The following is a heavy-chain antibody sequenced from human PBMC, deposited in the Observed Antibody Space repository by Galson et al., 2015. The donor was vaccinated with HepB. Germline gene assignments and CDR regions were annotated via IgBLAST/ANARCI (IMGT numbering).Heavy chain of an antibody. V-gene: IGHV1-69*13. Sequence: SVKVSCKASGGTFSRYAISWVRQAPGQGLEWMGGIIPIFGTANYAQKFQGRVTITADESTSTAYMELSSLRSEDTAVYYCARGVSSGWSEYFDYWGQGTLVTVSS. J-gene: IGHJ4*02. D-gene: IGHD6-19*01. CDR1: GGTFSRYA. CDR3: ARGVSSGWSEYFDY. CDR2: IIPIFGTA.